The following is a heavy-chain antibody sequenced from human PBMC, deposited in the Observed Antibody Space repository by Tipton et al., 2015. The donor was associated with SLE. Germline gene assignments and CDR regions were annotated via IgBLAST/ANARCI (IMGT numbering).Heavy chain of an antibody. D-gene: IGHD3-10*01. J-gene: IGHJ4*02. V-gene: IGHV4-39*01. Sequence: GLVKPSETLSLTCTVSGGSISSSSYYWGWIRQPPGKGLEWIGSIYYSGSTYYNPSLKSRVTISVDTSKNQFSLKLSSVTAADTAVYYCASYGSSSDYWGQGTLVTVSS. CDR1: GGSISSSSYY. CDR2: IYYSGST. CDR3: ASYGSSSDY.